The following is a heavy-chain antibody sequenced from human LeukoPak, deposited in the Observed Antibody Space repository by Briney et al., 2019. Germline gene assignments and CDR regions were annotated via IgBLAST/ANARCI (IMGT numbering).Heavy chain of an antibody. D-gene: IGHD3-22*01. CDR1: GFTFSRYA. V-gene: IGHV3-30-3*01. J-gene: IGHJ4*02. Sequence: PGRSLRLSCAASGFTFSRYAMHWVRQAPGKGLECVAVILYDGSNKYYADSVKGRFTISRDNSKNTVYLQMNSLRAEDTAVYYCARGGLHYYDSSGFDYRGQGTLVTVSS. CDR2: ILYDGSNK. CDR3: ARGGLHYYDSSGFDY.